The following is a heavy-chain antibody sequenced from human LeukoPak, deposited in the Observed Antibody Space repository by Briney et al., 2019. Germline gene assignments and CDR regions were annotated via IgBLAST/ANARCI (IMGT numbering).Heavy chain of an antibody. CDR1: GYSFTSYW. D-gene: IGHD6-6*01. Sequence: GESLKISCKGSGYSFTSYWIGWVRQMPGKGLEWMGIIYPGDSDTRYSPSFQGQVTISADKSISTAYLQWSSLKASDTAMYYCARQVQPHSSSSFFDYWGQGTLVTVSS. CDR2: IYPGDSDT. J-gene: IGHJ4*02. CDR3: ARQVQPHSSSSFFDY. V-gene: IGHV5-51*01.